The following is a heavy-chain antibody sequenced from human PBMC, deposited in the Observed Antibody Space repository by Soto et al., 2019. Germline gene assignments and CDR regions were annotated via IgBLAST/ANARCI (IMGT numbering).Heavy chain of an antibody. Sequence: EVQLVESGGGLVKPGGSLRLSCAASSFTFTNAWMNWVRQAPGKGLEWVGRITSKTDGETADYAAPVKGRFTISRDDSKNTLYLQMNSLQTEDTAVYYCSAHPFRGFDSWGQGTLVTVSS. V-gene: IGHV3-15*07. CDR2: ITSKTDGETA. CDR1: SFTFTNAW. J-gene: IGHJ5*01. D-gene: IGHD5-12*01. CDR3: SAHPFRGFDS.